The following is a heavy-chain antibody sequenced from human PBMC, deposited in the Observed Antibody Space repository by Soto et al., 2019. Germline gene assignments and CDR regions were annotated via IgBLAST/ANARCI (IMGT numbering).Heavy chain of an antibody. CDR3: AGSYSSRFDY. J-gene: IGHJ4*02. V-gene: IGHV4-59*08. CDR2: IYYSGST. D-gene: IGHD6-13*01. Sequence: SETLSLTCTVSGGSISSYYWSWIRQPPGKGLEWIGYIYYSGSTNYNPSLKSRVTISVDTSKNQFSLKLSSVTAADTAVYYCAGSYSSRFDYCGQGTLVTVSS. CDR1: GGSISSYY.